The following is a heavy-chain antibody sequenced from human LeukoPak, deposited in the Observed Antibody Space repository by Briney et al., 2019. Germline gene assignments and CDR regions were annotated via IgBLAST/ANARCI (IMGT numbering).Heavy chain of an antibody. CDR3: ARDSGAWVGLTGYYNAPLVY. J-gene: IGHJ4*02. CDR2: IYYSGST. V-gene: IGHV4-59*01. D-gene: IGHD3-9*01. Sequence: PSETLSLTCTVSGGSISSYYWSWIRQPPGKGLEWIGYIYYSGSTNYNPSLKSRVTISVDTSKNQFSLKLSSVTAADTAVYYCARDSGAWVGLTGYYNAPLVYWGQGTLVTVSS. CDR1: GGSISSYY.